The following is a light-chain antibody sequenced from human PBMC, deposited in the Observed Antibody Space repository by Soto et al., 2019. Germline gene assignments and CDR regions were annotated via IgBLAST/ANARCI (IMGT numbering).Light chain of an antibody. CDR2: GAS. V-gene: IGKV3-20*01. Sequence: EIVLTQSPGTLSLSPGERATLSCRASQSVSSSYLAWYQQKPGQAPRLLIYGASSRATGIPDRFSGSGSGTDFTLTISRLEPEDFEVYYCQQYGSSPVTLGPGTKVDI. J-gene: IGKJ3*01. CDR3: QQYGSSPVT. CDR1: QSVSSSY.